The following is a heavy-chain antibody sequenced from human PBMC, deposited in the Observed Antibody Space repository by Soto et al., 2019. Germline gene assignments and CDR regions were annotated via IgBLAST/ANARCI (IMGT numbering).Heavy chain of an antibody. CDR2: IYYSGST. V-gene: IGHV4-59*06. D-gene: IGHD6-13*01. CDR1: GGSMSSYY. Sequence: SETLSLTCNVSGGSMSSYYWSWIRQHPGKGLEWIGYIYYSGSTYYNPSLKSRVTISVDTSKNQFSLKLSSVTAADTAVYYCARSPGEIYSSSWYGYLDYWGQGTLVTVSS. J-gene: IGHJ4*02. CDR3: ARSPGEIYSSSWYGYLDY.